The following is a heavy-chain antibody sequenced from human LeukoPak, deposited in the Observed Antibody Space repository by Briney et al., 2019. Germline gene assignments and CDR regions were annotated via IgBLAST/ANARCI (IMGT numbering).Heavy chain of an antibody. D-gene: IGHD3-22*01. Sequence: GGSLRLSCAASGFTFSSYAMHWVRQAPGKGLEWVAVISYDGSNKDYADSVKGRFTISRDNSKNTLYLQMNSLRAEDTAVYYCAKEDNDSSGYYQSSPVWGQGTLVTVSS. CDR1: GFTFSSYA. CDR2: ISYDGSNK. V-gene: IGHV3-30*18. J-gene: IGHJ4*02. CDR3: AKEDNDSSGYYQSSPV.